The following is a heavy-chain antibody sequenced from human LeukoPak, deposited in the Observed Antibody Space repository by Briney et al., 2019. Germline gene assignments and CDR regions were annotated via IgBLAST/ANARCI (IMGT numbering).Heavy chain of an antibody. CDR3: ARGTRGVSGYYFDY. J-gene: IGHJ4*02. D-gene: IGHD3-10*01. Sequence: GGSLRLSCAASGFTFDDYGMSWVRQAPGKGLEWVSGINWNGGSTGYANSVKGRFTISRDNAKNSLYLQMNSLRAEDTALYYCARGTRGVSGYYFDYWGQGTLVTVSS. V-gene: IGHV3-20*04. CDR2: INWNGGST. CDR1: GFTFDDYG.